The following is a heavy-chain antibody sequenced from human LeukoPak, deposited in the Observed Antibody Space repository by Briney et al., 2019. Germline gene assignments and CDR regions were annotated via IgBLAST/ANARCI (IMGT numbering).Heavy chain of an antibody. CDR2: IYHSGST. D-gene: IGHD2-15*01. CDR3: AVECSGGSCERGRNH. V-gene: IGHV4-38-2*02. Sequence: PSETLSLTCTVSGYSISSGYYWGWIRQPPGKGLEWIGSIYHSGSTYYNPSLKSRVTISVDTSKNQFSLKLSSVTAADTAVYYCAVECSGGSCERGRNHWGQGTLVTVSS. J-gene: IGHJ5*02. CDR1: GYSISSGYY.